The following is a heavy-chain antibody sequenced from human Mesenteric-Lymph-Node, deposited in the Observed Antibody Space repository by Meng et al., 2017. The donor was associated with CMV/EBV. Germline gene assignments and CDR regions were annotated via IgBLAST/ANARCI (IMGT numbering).Heavy chain of an antibody. CDR1: GYTFNAYH. CDR3: ARDSSSWSS. Sequence: ASVKVSCKTSGYTFNAYHIHWVRQAPGQGPEWMEWIFPSSGGTKYAQKFQGRVTMTRDTSISTAYMELSRLRSVDTAVYYCARDSSSWSSWGQGTLVTVSS. D-gene: IGHD6-13*01. V-gene: IGHV1-2*02. CDR2: IFPSSGGT. J-gene: IGHJ5*02.